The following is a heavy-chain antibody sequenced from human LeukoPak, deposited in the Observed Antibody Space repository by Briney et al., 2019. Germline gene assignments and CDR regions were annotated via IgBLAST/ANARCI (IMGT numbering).Heavy chain of an antibody. CDR1: GSSINSYY. Sequence: TWETLSLTFCVSGSSINSYYCSWIRQPPGEGVGWGGNIYYTGRTNSNPSLQIPVTISVHTPRNQCSPTLSTVTAADRALNYCAREASRTCWITPRVSLYGMCDWGQGTTFTVS. V-gene: IGHV4-59*01. CDR2: IYYTGRT. J-gene: IGHJ6*02. D-gene: IGHD3-16*01. CDR3: AREASRTCWITPRVSLYGMCD.